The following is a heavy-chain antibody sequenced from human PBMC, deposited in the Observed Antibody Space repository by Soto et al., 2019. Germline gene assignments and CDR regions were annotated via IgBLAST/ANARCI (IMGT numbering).Heavy chain of an antibody. CDR2: FDPEDGET. D-gene: IGHD6-13*01. CDR1: GYTLTELS. CDR3: ATGVVAAAGTDY. V-gene: IGHV1-24*01. J-gene: IGHJ4*02. Sequence: ASVKVSCKVSGYTLTELSMHWVRQAPGKGLEGMGGFDPEDGETIYAQKFQGRVTMTEDTSTDRAYMELSSLRSEETAVYYCATGVVAAAGTDYWGQGTLVTVSS.